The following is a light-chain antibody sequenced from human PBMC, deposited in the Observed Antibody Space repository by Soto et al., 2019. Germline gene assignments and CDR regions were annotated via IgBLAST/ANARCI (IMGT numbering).Light chain of an antibody. J-gene: IGKJ2*01. V-gene: IGKV3-20*01. CDR2: GAS. CDR3: XXYGSSPKYT. Sequence: EIVLTQSPGTLSLSPGERATLSCRTSQSVSSSYLAWYQQKPGQAPRLLIYGASSRATGIPDRFSGSGSGTDFTLTISRLEPEDFAVXXXXXYGSSPKYTFGQGTKLEIK. CDR1: QSVSSSY.